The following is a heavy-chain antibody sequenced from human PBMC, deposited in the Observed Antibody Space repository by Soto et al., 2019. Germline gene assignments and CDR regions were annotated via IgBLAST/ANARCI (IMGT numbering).Heavy chain of an antibody. V-gene: IGHV1-3*01. J-gene: IGHJ6*02. CDR3: ARTDCSSTSCYNYYYYGMDV. CDR2: INPGNGDT. D-gene: IGHD2-2*01. Sequence: ASLQVSCKTSEYSFTQYGLHWVRQAPGQRLEWMGWINPGNGDTKYSQKFQGRVTITRDTSATTAYMELSSLRSEDSAVFYCARTDCSSTSCYNYYYYGMDVWGQGITVTVSS. CDR1: EYSFTQYG.